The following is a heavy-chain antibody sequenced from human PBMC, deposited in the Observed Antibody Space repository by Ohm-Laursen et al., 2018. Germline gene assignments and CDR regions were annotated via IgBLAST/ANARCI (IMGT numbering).Heavy chain of an antibody. V-gene: IGHV4-34*01. CDR3: ARQRSYYRYYYYGMDV. CDR2: INHSGST. Sequence: SETLSLTCAVYGGSFSGYYWSWIRQPPGKGLEWIGEINHSGSTNYNPSLKSRVTISVGTSKNQFSLKLSSVTAADTAVYYCARQRSYYRYYYYGMDVWGQGTTVTVSS. J-gene: IGHJ6*02. CDR1: GGSFSGYY. D-gene: IGHD3-10*01.